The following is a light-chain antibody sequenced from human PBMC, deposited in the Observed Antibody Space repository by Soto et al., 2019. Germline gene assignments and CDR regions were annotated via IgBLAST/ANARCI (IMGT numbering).Light chain of an antibody. Sequence: DIQMTQSPSTLSASVGDRVTITCRASQSISSWLAWYQQKPGKAPKLLIYKASSLESGVPSRFSGSGSGTEYTPTISSLQPDDFATHYCQQYNSYSRTVGQRTKVEMK. V-gene: IGKV1-5*03. CDR1: QSISSW. CDR3: QQYNSYSRT. J-gene: IGKJ1*01. CDR2: KAS.